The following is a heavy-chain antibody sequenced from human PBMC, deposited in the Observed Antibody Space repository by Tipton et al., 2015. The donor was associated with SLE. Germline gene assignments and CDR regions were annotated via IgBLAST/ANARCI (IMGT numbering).Heavy chain of an antibody. J-gene: IGHJ6*03. CDR2: IYYSGSS. Sequence: TLSLTCTVSGGSISSSSYYWGWIRQPPGKGLEWIGRIYYSGSSYYNPSLKSRVTISVDTSKNQFSLKLSSVTAADTAVYYCARGGLGVSYYYYMDVWGKGTTVTVSS. V-gene: IGHV4-39*07. CDR1: GGSISSSSYY. CDR3: ARGGLGVSYYYYMDV. D-gene: IGHD1-26*01.